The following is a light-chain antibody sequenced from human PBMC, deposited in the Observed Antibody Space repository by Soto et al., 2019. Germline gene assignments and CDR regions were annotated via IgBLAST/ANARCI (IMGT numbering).Light chain of an antibody. V-gene: IGKV3-15*01. Sequence: EVVMTQSPPTLSVSPGERATLSCRASQSVSSDLAWYQQKPGQAPRLLIYGASTRATDVPARFKGGGSGTEFTLTIRSLQSEDVAIYYCQQYNDWPPITFGPGTKVHIK. CDR2: GAS. CDR1: QSVSSD. J-gene: IGKJ3*01. CDR3: QQYNDWPPIT.